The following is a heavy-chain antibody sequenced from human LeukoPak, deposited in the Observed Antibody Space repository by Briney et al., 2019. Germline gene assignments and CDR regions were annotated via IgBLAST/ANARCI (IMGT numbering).Heavy chain of an antibody. CDR1: GFTFSSYA. V-gene: IGHV3-21*04. CDR2: ISSSSSYI. Sequence: GGSLRLSCAASGFTFSSYAMHWVRQAPGKGLEWVSSISSSSSYIYYADSVKGRFTISRDNAKNSLYLQMNSLRAEDTAVYYCARDRGYYDSSGYGWGQGTLVTVSS. CDR3: ARDRGYYDSSGYG. D-gene: IGHD3-22*01. J-gene: IGHJ4*02.